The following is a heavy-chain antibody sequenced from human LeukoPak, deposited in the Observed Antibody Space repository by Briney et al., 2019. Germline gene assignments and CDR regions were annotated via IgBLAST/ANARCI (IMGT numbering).Heavy chain of an antibody. CDR2: IIPIFGTA. CDR1: GGTFSSYA. Sequence: ASVKVSCKAPGGTFSSYAISWVRQAPGQGIEWMGGIIPIFGTANYAQKFQGRVTTTADESTSTAYMELSSLRSEDTAVYYCAKVGYYDVLADPFFLPVGKGEKGEFDLWGQGTLVTVSS. D-gene: IGHD3-9*01. V-gene: IGHV1-69*01. CDR3: AKVGYYDVLADPFFLPVGKGEKGEFDL. J-gene: IGHJ5*02.